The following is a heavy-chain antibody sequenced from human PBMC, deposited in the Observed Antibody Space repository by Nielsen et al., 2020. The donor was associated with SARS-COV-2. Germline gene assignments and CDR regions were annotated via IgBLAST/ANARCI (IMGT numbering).Heavy chain of an antibody. CDR2: INPSGGST. D-gene: IGHD3-10*01. CDR1: GYTFTSYG. CDR3: AREEAIHYYGSPNYGMDV. J-gene: IGHJ6*02. V-gene: IGHV1-46*01. Sequence: ASVKVSCKASGYTFTSYGISWVRQAPGQGLEWMGIINPSGGSTSYAQKFQGRVTMTRDTSTSTVYMELSSLRSEDTAVYYCAREEAIHYYGSPNYGMDVWGQGTTVTVSS.